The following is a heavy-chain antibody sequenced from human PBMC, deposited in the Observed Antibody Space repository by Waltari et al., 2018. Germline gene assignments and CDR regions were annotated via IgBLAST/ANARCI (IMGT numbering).Heavy chain of an antibody. CDR3: ATALGDRSSASRAFDI. D-gene: IGHD3-10*01. CDR1: GYTFPAYS. CDR2: VDPEDGET. V-gene: IGHV1-69-2*01. Sequence: EVQLLQSGTALKKPGPTVKISCQVSGYTFPAYSLHWVQQAPGKGPHWMGLVDPEDGETIYAEKFQGRVTITADTSTDTAYMELSSLRSEDTAVYYCATALGDRSSASRAFDIWGLGTMITVSS. J-gene: IGHJ3*02.